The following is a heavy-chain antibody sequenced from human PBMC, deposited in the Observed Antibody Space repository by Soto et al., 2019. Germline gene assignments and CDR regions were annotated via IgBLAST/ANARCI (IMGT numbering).Heavy chain of an antibody. CDR3: ALGSWSGATFDI. Sequence: QVQLVQSGAEVKKPGSSVKVSCKASGGTFNVYTIIWVRQAPGQGLEWMGRIIPMLAITNYAQRFQGRVTLTAATYTTTAYMELSSLTSEDTAVYYCALGSWSGATFDIWGQGTLVTVSS. CDR1: GGTFNVYT. J-gene: IGHJ3*02. CDR2: IIPMLAIT. V-gene: IGHV1-69*02. D-gene: IGHD6-13*01.